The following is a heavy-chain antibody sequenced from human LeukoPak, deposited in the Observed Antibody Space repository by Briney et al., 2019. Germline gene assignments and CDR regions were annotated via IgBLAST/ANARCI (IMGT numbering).Heavy chain of an antibody. CDR3: ARGPLYYDFWSGQGRYYYYMDV. D-gene: IGHD3-3*01. Sequence: SETLSLTCAVDGGSLSGYYWSWIRQPPGKGLEWIGEINHSGSTNYNPSLKSRVTISVDTSKNQFSLKLSSVTAADTAVYYCARGPLYYDFWSGQGRYYYYMDVWGKGTTVTVSS. V-gene: IGHV4-34*01. CDR1: GGSLSGYY. CDR2: INHSGST. J-gene: IGHJ6*03.